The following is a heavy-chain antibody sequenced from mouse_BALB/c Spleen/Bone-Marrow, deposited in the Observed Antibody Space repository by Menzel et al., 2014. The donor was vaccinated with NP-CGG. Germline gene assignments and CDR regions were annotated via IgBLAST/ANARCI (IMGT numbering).Heavy chain of an antibody. V-gene: IGHV1-80*01. Sequence: VQLQQSGAELVRPGSSVKISCKASGYAFSIYWMNWVKQRPGQGLEWIGQIYPGDDDTDYNGKFKGKATLTADRSSSTAYMQLNSLTSEDSAVYFFARGGISIDYWGQGTTLTVSS. CDR1: GYAFSIYW. J-gene: IGHJ2*01. CDR2: IYPGDDDT. CDR3: ARGGISIDY.